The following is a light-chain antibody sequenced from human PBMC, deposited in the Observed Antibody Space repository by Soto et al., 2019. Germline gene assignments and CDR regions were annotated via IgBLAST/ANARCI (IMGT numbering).Light chain of an antibody. V-gene: IGLV1-40*01. CDR2: GDN. CDR1: TSNIGAPYD. CDR3: QSYNLSLRNYV. J-gene: IGLJ1*01. Sequence: QSVLTQPPSVSGAPGQRVSISCTGSTSNIGAPYDVHWYQHLPGTAPKLLIYGDNNRPSGVPDRFSGSKSGTSASLAIIRLKAEKGGNYYCQSYNLSLRNYVLGSGTNPPVL.